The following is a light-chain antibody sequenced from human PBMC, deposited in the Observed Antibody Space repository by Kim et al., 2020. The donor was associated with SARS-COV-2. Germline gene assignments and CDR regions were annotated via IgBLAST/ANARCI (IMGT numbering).Light chain of an antibody. CDR3: SAWDISLNAVV. J-gene: IGLJ3*02. V-gene: IGLV10-54*01. CDR1: NDNVGRQG. CDR2: RNN. Sequence: QAGLTQPPSVSKDLRQTATLTCTGNNDNVGRQGAAWLQQHQVHPPKVLSDRNNNRRSGISERFSASRSGNTASLIITGLQSEDEADYYCSAWDISLNAVVFGGGTKLTVL.